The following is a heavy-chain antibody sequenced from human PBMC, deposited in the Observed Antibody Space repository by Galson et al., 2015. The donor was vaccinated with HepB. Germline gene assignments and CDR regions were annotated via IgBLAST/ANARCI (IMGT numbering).Heavy chain of an antibody. CDR2: ISYDGSNK. J-gene: IGHJ6*02. CDR1: GFTFSSYA. V-gene: IGHV3-30*04. CDR3: VRWSDV. Sequence: SLRLSCAASGFTFSSYAMHWVRQAPGKGLEWVAVISYDGSNKYYADSVKGRFTISRDNSKNTLYLQMTSLRAEDTAVYYCVRWSDVWGQGTTVTVSS. D-gene: IGHD2-15*01.